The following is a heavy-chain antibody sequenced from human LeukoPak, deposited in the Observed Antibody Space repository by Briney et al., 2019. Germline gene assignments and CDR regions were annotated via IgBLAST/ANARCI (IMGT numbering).Heavy chain of an antibody. J-gene: IGHJ3*02. V-gene: IGHV3-48*04. CDR3: ARGGYCSGGTCYLFNAFDI. Sequence: GGSLRLSCAASGFTFSAYWMHWVRQAPGKGLEWVSYISSSVSTIYYADSVKGRFTISRDNAKNSLYLQMNSLRVEDTAVYYCARGGYCSGGTCYLFNAFDIWGQGTTVTVSS. D-gene: IGHD2-15*01. CDR2: ISSSVSTI. CDR1: GFTFSAYW.